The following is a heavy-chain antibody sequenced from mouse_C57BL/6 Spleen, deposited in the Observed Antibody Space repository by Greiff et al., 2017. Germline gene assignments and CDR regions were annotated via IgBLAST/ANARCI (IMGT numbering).Heavy chain of an antibody. D-gene: IGHD1-1*01. CDR2: IYPGGGYT. CDR1: GYTFTNYW. J-gene: IGHJ1*03. CDR3: ARWDGSSPWYFDV. Sequence: QVQLQQSGAELVRSGTSVKMSCKASGYTFTNYWIGWAKQRPGHGLEWIGDIYPGGGYTNYNEKFKGKATLTADKSSSTAYMQFSSLTSEDSAIYYCARWDGSSPWYFDVWGTGTTVTVSS. V-gene: IGHV1-63*01.